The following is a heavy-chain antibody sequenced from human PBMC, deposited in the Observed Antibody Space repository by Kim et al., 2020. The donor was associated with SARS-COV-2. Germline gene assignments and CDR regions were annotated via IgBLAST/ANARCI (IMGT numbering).Heavy chain of an antibody. Sequence: SETLSLTCAVYGGSFSGYYWSWIRQPPGKGLEWIGEINHSGSTNYNPSLKSRVTISVDTSKNQFSLKLSSVSAADTAVYYCARPASYYDSSGFGYWGQGTLVTVSS. CDR1: GGSFSGYY. V-gene: IGHV4-34*01. CDR3: ARPASYYDSSGFGY. CDR2: INHSGST. J-gene: IGHJ4*02. D-gene: IGHD3-22*01.